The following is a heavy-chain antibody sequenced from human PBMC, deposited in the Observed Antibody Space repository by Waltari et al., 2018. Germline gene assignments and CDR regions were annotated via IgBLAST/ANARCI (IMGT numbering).Heavy chain of an antibody. D-gene: IGHD6-13*01. CDR3: AGGYSSYYGMDV. CDR2: ISSTSSDI. CDR1: GFTFNTYT. J-gene: IGHJ6*02. Sequence: EVQLVESGGGLVKPGGSLRLSCAASGFTFNTYTMNWVRQAPGKGWGWVSSISSTSSDIYYEDSVKGRFTISRDNAKSSLYLQLNSLRAEDTAVYYCAGGYSSYYGMDVWGQGTTVTVSS. V-gene: IGHV3-21*02.